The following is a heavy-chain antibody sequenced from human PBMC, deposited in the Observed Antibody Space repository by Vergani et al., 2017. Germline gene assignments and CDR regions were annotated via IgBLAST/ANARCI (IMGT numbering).Heavy chain of an antibody. CDR3: AREWQGPYCSGGSCKHDYYYGMDV. D-gene: IGHD2-15*01. CDR1: GFTFSSYS. Sequence: EVQLVESGGGLVKPGGSLRLSCAASGFTFSSYSMNWVRQAPGKGLEWVSSISSSSSYIYYADSVKGRFTISRDNAKNSLYLQMNSLRAEDTAVYYCAREWQGPYCSGGSCKHDYYYGMDVWGQGTTVTVSS. CDR2: ISSSSSYI. V-gene: IGHV3-21*01. J-gene: IGHJ6*02.